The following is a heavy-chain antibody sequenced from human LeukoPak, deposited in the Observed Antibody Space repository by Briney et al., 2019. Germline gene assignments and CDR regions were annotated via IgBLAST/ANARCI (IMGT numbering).Heavy chain of an antibody. CDR2: ISYDGSNK. D-gene: IGHD3-9*01. V-gene: IGHV3-30-3*01. CDR1: GFTFSSYA. CDR3: ARDAHDILTGYSLGGGAFDI. Sequence: GGSLRLSCAASGFTFSSYAMHWVRQAPGKGLEWVAVISYDGSNKYYADSVKGRFTISRDNSKKTLYLQMNSLRAEDTAVYYCARDAHDILTGYSLGGGAFDIWGQGTMVTVSS. J-gene: IGHJ3*02.